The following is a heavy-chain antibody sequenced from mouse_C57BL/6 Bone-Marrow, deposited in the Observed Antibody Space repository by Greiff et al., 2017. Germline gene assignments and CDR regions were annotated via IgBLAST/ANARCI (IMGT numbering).Heavy chain of an antibody. CDR3: ASGLYYYGSSYYYWYFEV. J-gene: IGHJ1*03. Sequence: VKLVESGAELARPGASVKLSCKASGYTFTSYGISWVKQRTGQGLEWIGEIYPRSGNTYYNEKFKGKATLTADKSSSTAYMELRSLTSEDSAVYFCASGLYYYGSSYYYWYFEVWGTGTTVTVSS. D-gene: IGHD1-1*01. V-gene: IGHV1-81*01. CDR2: IYPRSGNT. CDR1: GYTFTSYG.